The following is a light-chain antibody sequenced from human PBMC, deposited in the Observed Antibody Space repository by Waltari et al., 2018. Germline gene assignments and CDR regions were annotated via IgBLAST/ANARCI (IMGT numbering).Light chain of an antibody. CDR1: SPRSYY. J-gene: IGLJ2*01. Sequence: SSELTQNPAVSVAMGQTVRITCQDDSPRSYYENWYQQRPGPAPILVIYDKNNRPSGVPDRFSGSSSHNTGSLTITGAQAEDEASYYCHSRDASGVAGSFGGGTKLTVL. V-gene: IGLV3-19*01. CDR2: DKN. CDR3: HSRDASGVAGS.